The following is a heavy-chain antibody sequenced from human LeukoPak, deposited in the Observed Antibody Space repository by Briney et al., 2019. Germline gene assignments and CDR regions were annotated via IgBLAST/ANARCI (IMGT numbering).Heavy chain of an antibody. D-gene: IGHD1-26*01. V-gene: IGHV4-39*01. CDR2: FYYTGST. J-gene: IGHJ3*02. CDR1: GGSISRNGYY. Sequence: PSETLSLTCTVSGGSISRNGYYWGWIRQPPGKGRERFGRFYYTGSTFYSPSLKSRVPISVDTSKNQFSLKLSSVTAADTAVYYCARRSGTYHAFDIWGQGTMVTVPS. CDR3: ARRSGTYHAFDI.